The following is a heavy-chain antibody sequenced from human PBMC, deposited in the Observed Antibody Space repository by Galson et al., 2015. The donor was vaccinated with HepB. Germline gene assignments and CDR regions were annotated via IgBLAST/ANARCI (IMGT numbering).Heavy chain of an antibody. CDR2: MNPNSANT. Sequence: SVKVSCKASGYTFSSYDINWVRQATGQGLEWLGWMNPNSANTGYAQKFQGRVTMTRNTSISTAYMELSSLRSEDTALYYCARGPYDSSGYRFDHWGQGTVLTVSS. CDR3: ARGPYDSSGYRFDH. J-gene: IGHJ4*02. D-gene: IGHD3-22*01. V-gene: IGHV1-8*01. CDR1: GYTFSSYD.